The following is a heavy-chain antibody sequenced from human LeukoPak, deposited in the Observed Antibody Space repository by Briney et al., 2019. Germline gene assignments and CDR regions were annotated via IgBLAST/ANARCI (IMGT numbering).Heavy chain of an antibody. CDR1: GGTFSSYA. CDR3: GTWYRSDAFDI. D-gene: IGHD1-1*01. J-gene: IGHJ3*02. V-gene: IGHV1-69*05. CDR2: IIPIFGTA. Sequence: GASVKVSCKASGGTFSSYAISWVRQAPGQGLEWMGGIIPIFGTANYAQKFQGRVTITTDESTSTAYMGLSSLRSEDTAVYYCGTWYRSDAFDIWGQGTMVTVSS.